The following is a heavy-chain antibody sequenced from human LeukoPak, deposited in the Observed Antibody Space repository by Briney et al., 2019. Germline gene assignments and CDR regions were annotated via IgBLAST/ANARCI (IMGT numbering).Heavy chain of an antibody. Sequence: GGSLRLSCAASGFTFSSYGMHWVRQAPGKGLEWVAVIWYDGSNKYYADSVKGRFTISRDNSKNTLYLQMNSLRAEDTAVYYCARDDYGDYSFDYWGQGTLVTVSP. CDR3: ARDDYGDYSFDY. CDR2: IWYDGSNK. D-gene: IGHD4-17*01. J-gene: IGHJ4*02. CDR1: GFTFSSYG. V-gene: IGHV3-33*01.